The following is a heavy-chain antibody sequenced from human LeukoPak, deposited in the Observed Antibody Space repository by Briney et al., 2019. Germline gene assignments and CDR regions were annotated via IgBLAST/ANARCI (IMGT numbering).Heavy chain of an antibody. D-gene: IGHD3-22*01. CDR1: GYTLTELS. Sequence: ASVKVSCKVSGYTLTELSMHWVRQAPGKGLEWMGGFDPEDGETIYAQKFQGRVITTEDTSTDTAYMELSSLRSEDTAVYYCATGRYYYDSSGIGSVDYWGQGTLVTVSS. J-gene: IGHJ4*02. CDR2: FDPEDGET. CDR3: ATGRYYYDSSGIGSVDY. V-gene: IGHV1-24*01.